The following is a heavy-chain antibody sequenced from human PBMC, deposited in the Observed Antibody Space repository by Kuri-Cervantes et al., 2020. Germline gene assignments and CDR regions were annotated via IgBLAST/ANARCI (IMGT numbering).Heavy chain of an antibody. CDR3: ARGGSIAARRDYYYYMDV. CDR2: IYYGVDA. V-gene: IGHV4-59*01. D-gene: IGHD6-6*01. Sequence: SETLSPTSTVSDASISSYYWSWIRQSPGKGLEWIGYIYYGVDANYNPSLKSRVTISVDTSKNEFSLKLNSVTSADTAVYYCARGGSIAARRDYYYYMDVWGKGTTVTVSS. J-gene: IGHJ6*03. CDR1: DASISSYY.